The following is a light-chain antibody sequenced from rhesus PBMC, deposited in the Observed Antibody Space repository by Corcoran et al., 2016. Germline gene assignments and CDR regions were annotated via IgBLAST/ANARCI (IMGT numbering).Light chain of an antibody. V-gene: IGKV1-25*01. CDR1: QGIRNK. Sequence: DIQMTQSPSSPSASVVDRVTITCQACQGIRNKLAWYQPKPGKVPTFLIYQASPLQSGGPSRFSGSGTGTDFTLPISSLRPEVIATYYFQPGYSTPLTFGPGAKLDVK. CDR3: QPGYSTPLT. J-gene: IGKJ3*01. CDR2: QAS.